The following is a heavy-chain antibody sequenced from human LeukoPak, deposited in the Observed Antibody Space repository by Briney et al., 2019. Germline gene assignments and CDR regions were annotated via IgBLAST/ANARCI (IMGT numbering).Heavy chain of an antibody. Sequence: GGSLRLSCTASGFTFGDYVMSWVRQAPGKGLEWVGFIRSKAYGGTTKNAASVKGRFTISRDDSRSIAYLQMNSLRAEDTAVYYCARGSRANIAAAGHFDYWGQGTLVTVSS. J-gene: IGHJ4*02. D-gene: IGHD6-13*01. CDR1: GFTFGDYV. V-gene: IGHV3-49*04. CDR2: IRSKAYGGTT. CDR3: ARGSRANIAAAGHFDY.